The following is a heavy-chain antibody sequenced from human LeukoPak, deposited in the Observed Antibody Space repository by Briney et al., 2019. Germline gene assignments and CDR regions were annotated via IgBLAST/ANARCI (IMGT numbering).Heavy chain of an antibody. Sequence: ASVKVSCKASGYTFTGYYMHWVRQAPGQGLEWMGWINPNSGGTNYAQKFQGRVTMTRDTSISTAYMELSRLRSDDTAVYCCARDRARGVTNNWFDPWGQGTLVTVSS. J-gene: IGHJ5*02. CDR2: INPNSGGT. CDR3: ARDRARGVTNNWFDP. CDR1: GYTFTGYY. V-gene: IGHV1-2*02. D-gene: IGHD3-10*01.